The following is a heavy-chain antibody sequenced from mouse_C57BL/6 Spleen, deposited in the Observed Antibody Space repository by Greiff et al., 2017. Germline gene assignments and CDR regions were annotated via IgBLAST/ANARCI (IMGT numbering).Heavy chain of an antibody. V-gene: IGHV1-26*01. J-gene: IGHJ2*01. D-gene: IGHD2-3*01. CDR1: GYTFTDYY. CDR3: ARRGRWLPGDY. Sequence: EVQLQQSGPELVKPGASVKISCKASGYTFTDYYMNWVKQSHGKSLEWIGDINPNNGGTSYNQKFKGKATLTVDKSSSTAYMDLRSLTSEDSAVYYCARRGRWLPGDYWGQGTTLTVSS. CDR2: INPNNGGT.